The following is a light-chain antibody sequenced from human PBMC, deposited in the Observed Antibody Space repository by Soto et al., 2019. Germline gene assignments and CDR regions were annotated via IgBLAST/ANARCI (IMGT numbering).Light chain of an antibody. CDR3: QQYDNLPLT. CDR2: DAS. J-gene: IGKJ4*01. CDR1: QDIKNY. V-gene: IGKV1-33*01. Sequence: DIQMTQSPSSLSASVGDRVTITYQASQDIKNYLNWYQQKSGKAPKLLIYDASDLETGVPSRFSGSGSGTDFTFTINSLKPEDIATYYCQQYDNLPLTFGGGTKVEIK.